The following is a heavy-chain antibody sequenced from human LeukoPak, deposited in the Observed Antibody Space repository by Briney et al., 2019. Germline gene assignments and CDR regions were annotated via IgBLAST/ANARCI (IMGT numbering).Heavy chain of an antibody. CDR3: AKDSLDYYDSSGYCPFDQ. Sequence: GGSLRLSCVASGFTFSSYWMNWVRQAPGKGLEWVANINQDGSAKYYEDSVKGRFTMSRDNAENSVYLQMNSLRAEDTAIYYCAKDSLDYYDSSGYCPFDQWGQGTLVTVSS. J-gene: IGHJ4*02. V-gene: IGHV3-7*01. CDR2: INQDGSAK. D-gene: IGHD3-22*01. CDR1: GFTFSSYW.